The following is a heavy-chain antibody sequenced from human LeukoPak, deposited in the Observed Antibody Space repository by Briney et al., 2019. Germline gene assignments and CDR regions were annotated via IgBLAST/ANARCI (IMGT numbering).Heavy chain of an antibody. CDR3: ARDRVAGTFDL. CDR1: GFRFSDFY. Sequence: GSLRLSCAASGFRFSDFYMSWIRQAPGKGPEWVAYISGSGRKTNHADSVQGRFTISRDNVKNSLFLDMKSLRVGDTALYYCARDRVAGTFDLWGQGTQVTVSS. J-gene: IGHJ4*02. CDR2: ISGSGRKT. V-gene: IGHV3-11*01. D-gene: IGHD6-19*01.